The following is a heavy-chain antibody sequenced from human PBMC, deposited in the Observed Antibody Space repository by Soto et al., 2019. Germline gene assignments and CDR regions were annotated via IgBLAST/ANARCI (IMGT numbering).Heavy chain of an antibody. CDR1: GASISSYF. D-gene: IGHD5-18*01. J-gene: IGHJ4*02. CDR2: IYDSGST. V-gene: IGHV4-59*01. Sequence: PSETLSLTCTVSGASISSYFWSWIRQPPGKGLEWIAYIYDSGSTNYNPSLKSRVTILLDTSKKQFSLKLSSVTAADTAVYYCATLVRGYSSGASHYSDYWGQGXLVTVYS. CDR3: ATLVRGYSSGASHYSDY.